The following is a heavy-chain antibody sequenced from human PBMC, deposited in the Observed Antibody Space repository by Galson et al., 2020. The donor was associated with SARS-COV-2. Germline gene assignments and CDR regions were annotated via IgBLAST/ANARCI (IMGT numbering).Heavy chain of an antibody. CDR3: ARYSYGDYGRDYGMDV. J-gene: IGHJ6*02. CDR2: IYPGDSDT. V-gene: IGHV5-51*01. Sequence: HGESLKISCKGSGYSFTSYWIGWVRQMPGKGLEWMGIIYPGDSDTRYSPSFQGQVTISADKSISTAYLQWSSLKASDTAMYYCARYSYGDYGRDYGMDVWGQGTTVTVSS. D-gene: IGHD4-17*01. CDR1: GYSFTSYW.